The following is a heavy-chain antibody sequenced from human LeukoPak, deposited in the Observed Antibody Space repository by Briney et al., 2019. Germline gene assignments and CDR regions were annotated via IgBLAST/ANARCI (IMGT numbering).Heavy chain of an antibody. CDR2: ISTSSSYI. J-gene: IGHJ6*03. V-gene: IGHV3-21*01. CDR3: ARAAIAAARIYYYMDV. Sequence: GGSLRLSCAASGFPFSNYWMSWVRQAPGKGLEWVSFISTSSSYIHNADSVKGRFTISRDNAENSLYLQMNSLRAEDTAVYYCARAAIAAARIYYYMDVWGKGTTVTVSS. D-gene: IGHD6-13*01. CDR1: GFPFSNYW.